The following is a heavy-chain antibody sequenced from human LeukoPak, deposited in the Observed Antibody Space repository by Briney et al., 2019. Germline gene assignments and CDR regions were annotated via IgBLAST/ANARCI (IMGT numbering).Heavy chain of an antibody. CDR3: AKAYYYDSSGYYDAFDI. CDR1: GFTFSSYW. J-gene: IGHJ3*02. D-gene: IGHD3-22*01. V-gene: IGHV3-7*03. CDR2: INQDGSEK. Sequence: PGGSLRLSCAASGFTFSSYWMTWVRQAPGKGLEWVANINQDGSEKYYVDSVKGRFTISRDNAKNSLYLQMNSLRAEDTAVYYCAKAYYYDSSGYYDAFDIWGQGTMVTVSS.